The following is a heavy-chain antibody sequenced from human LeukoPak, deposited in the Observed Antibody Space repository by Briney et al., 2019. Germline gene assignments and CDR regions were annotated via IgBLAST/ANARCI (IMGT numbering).Heavy chain of an antibody. CDR3: AKSIAVAGGFDY. V-gene: IGHV3-23*01. CDR1: GFIVSQNY. Sequence: GGSLRLSCAASGFIVSQNYMSWVRQAPGKGLEWVSAISGSGGSTYYADSVKGRFTISRDNSKNTLYLQMNSLRAEDTAVYYCAKSIAVAGGFDYWGQGTLVTVSS. D-gene: IGHD6-19*01. J-gene: IGHJ4*02. CDR2: ISGSGGST.